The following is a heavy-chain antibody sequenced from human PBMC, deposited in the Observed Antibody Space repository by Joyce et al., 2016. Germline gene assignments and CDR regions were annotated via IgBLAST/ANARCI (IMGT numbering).Heavy chain of an antibody. CDR2: TYYRSKWCM. J-gene: IGHJ4*02. CDR1: GDSVSGNTVL. CDR3: ARSGPGGSFFDY. Sequence: QVQLQQSGPGLVMPSQTLSLTCGISGDSVSGNTVLWNWIRQSPSRGLEFLGRTYYRSKWCMDNARSVKGRIAINPDTSNNQVALRLNSVTPEDTAVYYCARSGPGGSFFDYWGQGSLVTVSS. D-gene: IGHD1-26*01. V-gene: IGHV6-1*01.